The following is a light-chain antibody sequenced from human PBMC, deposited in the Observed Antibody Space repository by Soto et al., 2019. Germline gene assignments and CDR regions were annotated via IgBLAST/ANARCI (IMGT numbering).Light chain of an antibody. CDR2: GAS. CDR1: QNVNSN. CDR3: HHYNNWPRT. Sequence: EIVMTQSPASLSVSPGERATLSCRASQNVNSNLAWYQQKPGQAPRFVIYGASTRATGIPARFSGSGSGTEFTLTISSLQSEDFAVYYCHHYNNWPRTFGQGTKVDIK. V-gene: IGKV3-15*01. J-gene: IGKJ1*01.